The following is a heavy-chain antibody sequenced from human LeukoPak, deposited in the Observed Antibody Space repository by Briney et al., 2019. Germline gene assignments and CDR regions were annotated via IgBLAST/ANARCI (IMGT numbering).Heavy chain of an antibody. V-gene: IGHV3-30*18. CDR2: ISYDGSNK. CDR1: GFTFSSYW. J-gene: IGHJ4*02. D-gene: IGHD6-13*01. CDR3: AKDRSAADSYFDY. Sequence: GSLRLSCAASGFTFSSYWMHWVRQAPGKGLEWVAVISYDGSNKYYADSVKGRFTISRDNSKNTLYLQMNSLRAEDTAVYYCAKDRSAADSYFDYWGQGTLVTVSS.